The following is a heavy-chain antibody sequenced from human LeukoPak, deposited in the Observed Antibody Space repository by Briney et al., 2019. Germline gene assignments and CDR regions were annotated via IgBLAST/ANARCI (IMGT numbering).Heavy chain of an antibody. CDR1: GYTFTGYY. D-gene: IGHD4-17*01. V-gene: IGHV1-2*02. Sequence: ASVKVSCKASGYTFTGYYMHWVRQAPGQGLEWMGWINPNSGGTNYAQKFQGRATMTRDTSISTAYMELSRLRSEDTAVYYCARERAGDQFDYWGQGTLVTVSS. CDR2: INPNSGGT. CDR3: ARERAGDQFDY. J-gene: IGHJ4*02.